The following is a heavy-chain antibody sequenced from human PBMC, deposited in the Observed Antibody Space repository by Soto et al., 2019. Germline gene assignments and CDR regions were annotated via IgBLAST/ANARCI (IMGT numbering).Heavy chain of an antibody. J-gene: IGHJ4*02. CDR2: ISVSSTYA. V-gene: IGHV3-11*05. Sequence: GGSLRLSCAASGFTFSDYYMSWIRQAPGKGLECVAYISVSSTYANYGDSVEGRFTISRDNAENSLFLQMNSLRADDTAVYYCARGVRYYSSEKPANFDYWAQGA. D-gene: IGHD2-21*01. CDR1: GFTFSDYY. CDR3: ARGVRYYSSEKPANFDY.